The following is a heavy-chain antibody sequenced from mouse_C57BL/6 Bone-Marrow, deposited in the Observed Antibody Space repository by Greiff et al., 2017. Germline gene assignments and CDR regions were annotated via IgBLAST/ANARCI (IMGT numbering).Heavy chain of an antibody. CDR1: GYTFTGYW. CDR3: ARGLRSAYYYGSSQPMDY. CDR2: ILPGSGST. Sequence: QVQLQQSGAELMKPGASVKLSCKATGYTFTGYWIEWVKQRPGHGLEWIGEILPGSGSTNYNEKFKGKATFTADTSSNTAYMQLSSLTTEDSAIYYCARGLRSAYYYGSSQPMDYWGQGTSVTVSS. J-gene: IGHJ4*01. D-gene: IGHD1-1*01. V-gene: IGHV1-9*01.